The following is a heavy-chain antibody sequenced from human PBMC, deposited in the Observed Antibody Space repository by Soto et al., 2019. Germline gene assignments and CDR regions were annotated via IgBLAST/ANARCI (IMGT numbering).Heavy chain of an antibody. J-gene: IGHJ4*02. CDR2: ISSSSSTI. Sequence: GGSLRLSCAASGFTFSTYSMNWVRQAPGKGLEWVSYISSSSSTIYYEDSVKGRFTISRDNAKNSLYLQMNSLRAEDMAVYYCARGFFTFSPSTPGYWGQGTLVTVSS. D-gene: IGHD3-3*01. CDR3: ARGFFTFSPSTPGY. V-gene: IGHV3-48*01. CDR1: GFTFSTYS.